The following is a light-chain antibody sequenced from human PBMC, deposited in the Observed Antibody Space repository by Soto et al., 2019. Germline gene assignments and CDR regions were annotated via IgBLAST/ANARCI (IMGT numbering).Light chain of an antibody. Sequence: QSALTQPASVSGSPGQSITISCTGTSSDVGAYDYVSWYQQHPGTAPKLVIYEVSDRPSGVSNRFSGSKSGNTASLTISGLQAEDEADYYCSSYTSGSTWVFGGGTKLTVL. V-gene: IGLV2-14*01. CDR3: SSYTSGSTWV. CDR1: SSDVGAYDY. J-gene: IGLJ3*02. CDR2: EVS.